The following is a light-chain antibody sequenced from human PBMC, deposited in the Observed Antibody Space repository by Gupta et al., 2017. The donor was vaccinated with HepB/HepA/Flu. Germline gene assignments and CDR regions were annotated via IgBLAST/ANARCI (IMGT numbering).Light chain of an antibody. CDR1: DNIMTY. CDR3: QHSASVPLA. CDR2: AAS. Sequence: DIQMTQSPSSLSASVGDRVTITCRASDNIMTYLNWYQHKPGEAPKLLIYAASSLQTGVPSRFSGSASGAYFTLTITMLHPQDFATYYCQHSASVPLAFGGGTKVDI. V-gene: IGKV1-39*01. J-gene: IGKJ4*01.